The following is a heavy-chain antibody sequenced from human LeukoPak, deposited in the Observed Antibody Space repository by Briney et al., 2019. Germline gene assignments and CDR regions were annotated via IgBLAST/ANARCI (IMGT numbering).Heavy chain of an antibody. V-gene: IGHV3-21*01. D-gene: IGHD2-2*03. CDR1: GFTFSSYS. J-gene: IGHJ4*02. CDR2: ISSSSSYI. Sequence: GGSLRLSCAASGFTFSSYSMNWVRQAPGKGLEWVSSISSSSSYIYYADSVKGRFTISRDNAKNSLYLQMNSLRAEDTAVYYCAVDIVVVPAPQFNVDYWGQGTLVTVSS. CDR3: AVDIVVVPAPQFNVDY.